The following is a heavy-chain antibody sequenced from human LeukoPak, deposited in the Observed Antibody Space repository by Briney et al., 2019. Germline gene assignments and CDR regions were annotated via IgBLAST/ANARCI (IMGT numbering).Heavy chain of an antibody. CDR1: GYTFTGYY. CDR2: ISAYNGNT. D-gene: IGHD3-22*01. V-gene: IGHV1-18*04. J-gene: IGHJ3*02. CDR3: ARAQYYYDSSGYYYVDAFDI. Sequence: ASVKVSCKASGYTFTGYYMHWVRQAPGQGLEWMGWISAYNGNTNYAQKLQGRVTMTTDTSTSTAYMELRSLRSDDTAVYYCARAQYYYDSSGYYYVDAFDIWGQGTMVTVSS.